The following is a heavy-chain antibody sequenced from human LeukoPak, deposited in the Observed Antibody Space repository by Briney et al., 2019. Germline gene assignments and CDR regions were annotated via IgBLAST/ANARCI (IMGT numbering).Heavy chain of an antibody. V-gene: IGHV4-4*07. J-gene: IGHJ4*02. CDR1: GGSISSYY. Sequence: SETLSLTCTVSGGSISSYYWSWIRQPAGGGLEWIGRIYTSGSTNYNPSLKSRVTMSVDTSKNQFSLKLSSVTAADTAVYYCARGNYGDLAMRSYYFDYWGQGTLVTVSS. CDR3: ARGNYGDLAMRSYYFDY. D-gene: IGHD4-17*01. CDR2: IYTSGST.